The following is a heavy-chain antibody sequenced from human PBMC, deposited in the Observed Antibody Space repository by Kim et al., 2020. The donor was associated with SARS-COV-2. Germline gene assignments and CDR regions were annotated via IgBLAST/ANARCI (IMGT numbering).Heavy chain of an antibody. J-gene: IGHJ6*02. V-gene: IGHV4-61*01. CDR1: GGSVSSGSYY. D-gene: IGHD3-10*01. Sequence: SETLSLTCTVSGGSVSSGSYYWSWIRQLPGKGLEWIGYIYYSGSTNYNPSLKSRVTISVDTSKNQFSLKLSSVTAADTAVYYCARVKMVRGVIISYYYYGMDVWGQGTTVTVSS. CDR2: IYYSGST. CDR3: ARVKMVRGVIISYYYYGMDV.